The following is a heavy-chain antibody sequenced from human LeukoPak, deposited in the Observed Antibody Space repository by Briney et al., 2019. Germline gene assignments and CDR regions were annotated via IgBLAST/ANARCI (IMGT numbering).Heavy chain of an antibody. CDR3: ARDGPYSSSVYYFDY. CDR2: ISSSSSYI. Sequence: GGSLRLSCAASGFTFSSYSMNWVRQAPGKGLEWVSSISSSSSYIYYADSVKGRFTISRDNAKNPLYLQMNSLRAEDTAVYYCARDGPYSSSVYYFDYWGQGTLVTVSS. D-gene: IGHD6-6*01. V-gene: IGHV3-21*01. CDR1: GFTFSSYS. J-gene: IGHJ4*02.